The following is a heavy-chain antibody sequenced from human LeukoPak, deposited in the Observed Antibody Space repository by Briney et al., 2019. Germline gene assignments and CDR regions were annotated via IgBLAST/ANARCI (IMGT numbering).Heavy chain of an antibody. CDR1: GFTFSSYE. Sequence: QAGGPLRLSCAASGFTFSSYEINWFRQAPGKGWKGVSYISSSGSTIYYADSVKGRFTISRDNAKNSLYLQMNSLRAEDTAVYYCARVGLQYNWFDPWGQGTLVTVSS. CDR2: ISSSGSTI. J-gene: IGHJ5*02. V-gene: IGHV3-48*03. CDR3: ARVGLQYNWFDP. D-gene: IGHD3-16*01.